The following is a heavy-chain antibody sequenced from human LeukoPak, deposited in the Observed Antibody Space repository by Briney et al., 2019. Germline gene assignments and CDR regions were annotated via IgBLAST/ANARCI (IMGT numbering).Heavy chain of an antibody. CDR1: GYTFTGYY. Sequence: ASVKVSCKASGYTFTGYYMHWVRQALGQGLEWMGWINPDSGGTNYAQKFQGWVTMTRDTSISTAYMELSRLRSDDTAVYYCARGRSITMVRGVTHFDYWGQGTLVTVSS. CDR2: INPDSGGT. D-gene: IGHD3-10*01. V-gene: IGHV1-2*04. CDR3: ARGRSITMVRGVTHFDY. J-gene: IGHJ4*02.